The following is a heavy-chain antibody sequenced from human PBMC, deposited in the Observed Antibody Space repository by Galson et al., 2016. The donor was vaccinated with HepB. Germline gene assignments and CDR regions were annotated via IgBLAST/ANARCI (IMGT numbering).Heavy chain of an antibody. CDR3: ARGRGWLEQTAYYYYGLDV. J-gene: IGHJ6*02. CDR1: GGTFSSYA. CDR2: IIPIFVPA. V-gene: IGHV1-69*13. D-gene: IGHD1/OR15-1a*01. Sequence: SVKVSCKASGGTFSSYAISWVRQAPGQGLEWMGGIIPIFVPANYAQKFQGRVTITADESLTTAFMELSSLRADDTAVYYCARGRGWLEQTAYYYYGLDVWGQGTPVTVSS.